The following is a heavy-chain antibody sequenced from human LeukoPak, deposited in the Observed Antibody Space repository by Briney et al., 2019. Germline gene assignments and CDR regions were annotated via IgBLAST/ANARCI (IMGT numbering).Heavy chain of an antibody. CDR1: GYTLTELS. Sequence: ASVKVSCKVSGYTLTELSMHWVRQAPGKGLEWMGGFDPEDGETIYAQRFQGRVTMTGDTSSDTAYMKLSSLRSEDTAVYYCATAGARLQYYRNWFDPWGQGALVTVSS. CDR3: ATAGARLQYYRNWFDP. CDR2: FDPEDGET. D-gene: IGHD2-2*02. V-gene: IGHV1-24*01. J-gene: IGHJ5*02.